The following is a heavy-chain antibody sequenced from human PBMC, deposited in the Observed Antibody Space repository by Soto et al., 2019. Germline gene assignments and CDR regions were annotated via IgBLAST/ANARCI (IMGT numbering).Heavy chain of an antibody. CDR3: ARVRDYGLGTNRHYYGMDV. J-gene: IGHJ6*02. D-gene: IGHD3-10*01. V-gene: IGHV4-4*07. Sequence: QVQLQESGPGLVKSSATLSLTCTVSGGSISGYYWSWIRQPAGKGLEWIGRLYTMGSTNYNPSLQSRVTMSVDTSQNEFSLKVGAVTAADSAVYFCARVRDYGLGTNRHYYGMDVWGQGTTVTVSS. CDR1: GGSISGYY. CDR2: LYTMGST.